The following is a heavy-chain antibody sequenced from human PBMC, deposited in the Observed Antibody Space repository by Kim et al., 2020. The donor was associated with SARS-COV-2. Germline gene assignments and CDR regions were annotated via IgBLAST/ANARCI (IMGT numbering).Heavy chain of an antibody. D-gene: IGHD1-26*01. CDR3: ARAMAWELLGSHYGMDV. J-gene: IGHJ6*02. Sequence: GGSLRLSCAASGFTFSSYWMHWVRQAPGKGLVWVSRINSDGSSTSYADSVKGRFTISRDNAKNTLYLQMNSLRAEDTAVYYCARAMAWELLGSHYGMDVWGQGTTVTVSS. CDR1: GFTFSSYW. V-gene: IGHV3-74*01. CDR2: INSDGSST.